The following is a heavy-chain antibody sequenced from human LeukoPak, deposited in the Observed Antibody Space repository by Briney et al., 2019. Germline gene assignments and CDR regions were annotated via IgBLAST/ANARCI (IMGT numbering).Heavy chain of an antibody. CDR2: INHSGST. D-gene: IGHD1-26*01. V-gene: IGHV4-34*01. CDR1: GGSFSGYY. J-gene: IGHJ4*02. Sequence: PSETLSLTCAVYGGSFSGYYWSWIRQPPGKGLEWIGEINHSGSTNYNPSLKSRVTISVDTSKNQFSLKLSSVTAADTAVYYCASPPPAIVGATTGGYWGQGTLVTVSS. CDR3: ASPPPAIVGATTGGY.